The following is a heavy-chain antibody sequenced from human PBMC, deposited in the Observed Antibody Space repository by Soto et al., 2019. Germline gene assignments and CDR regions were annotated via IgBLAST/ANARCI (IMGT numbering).Heavy chain of an antibody. Sequence: EVQLVETGGGLIQPGGSLRLSCAASGFTVSSNYMSWVRQAPGKGLEWVSVIYSGGSTHYADSVKGRFTISRDNSKNTLYLQMNSLRAEDTAVYYCARSSHGGNAGYFDLWGRGTLVTVSS. CDR2: IYSGGST. D-gene: IGHD2-15*01. J-gene: IGHJ2*01. CDR3: ARSSHGGNAGYFDL. V-gene: IGHV3-53*02. CDR1: GFTVSSNY.